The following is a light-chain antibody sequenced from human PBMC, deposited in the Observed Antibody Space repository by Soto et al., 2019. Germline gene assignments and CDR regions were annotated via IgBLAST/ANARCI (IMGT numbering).Light chain of an antibody. V-gene: IGKV1-5*01. CDR3: QQYGSYWS. CDR2: DAS. CDR1: QSITTW. J-gene: IGKJ1*01. Sequence: DLQMTQSPSTLSASVGDRVTITCRASQSITTWLAWYQQKPGKAPNLLIYDASILESGVPPRFSGSGSGTEFTLTISSLQPDDFATYYCQQYGSYWSFGQGTKVEIE.